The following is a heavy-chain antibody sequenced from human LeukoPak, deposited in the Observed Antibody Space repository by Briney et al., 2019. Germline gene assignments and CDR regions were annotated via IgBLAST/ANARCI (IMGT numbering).Heavy chain of an antibody. Sequence: GGSLRLSCAASGFTFSSYSMNWVRQAPGKGLEWVSSISSSSYIHYADSVKGRFTISRDNAKNSLYLQMNSLRAEDTAVYYCARERDRYDILTGYYQDAFDIWGQGTMVTVSS. V-gene: IGHV3-21*01. J-gene: IGHJ3*02. CDR2: ISSSSYI. CDR1: GFTFSSYS. D-gene: IGHD3-9*01. CDR3: ARERDRYDILTGYYQDAFDI.